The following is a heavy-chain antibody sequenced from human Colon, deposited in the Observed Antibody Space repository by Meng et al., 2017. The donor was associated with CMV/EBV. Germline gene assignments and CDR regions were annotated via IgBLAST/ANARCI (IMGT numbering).Heavy chain of an antibody. Sequence: GESLKISCSGSGFGFTNLWIGWVRQMPGKGLGWVGIMYPADSDVRYSPSFQGHVTISADRSIRTAYLQWSSLRASDTAMYYCVTSQILLSHFDYWGHGTLVTVSS. CDR1: GFGFTNLW. V-gene: IGHV5-51*01. CDR2: MYPADSDV. CDR3: VTSQILLSHFDY. D-gene: IGHD2-15*01. J-gene: IGHJ4*01.